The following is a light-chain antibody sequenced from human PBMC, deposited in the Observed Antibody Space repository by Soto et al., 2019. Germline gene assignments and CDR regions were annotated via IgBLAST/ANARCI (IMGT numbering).Light chain of an antibody. V-gene: IGLV2-14*01. Sequence: QSALTQPASASGSPGQSITIPCTGTSSDVGGYDYVSWYQQYPGKAPKLLIYEVTNRPSRVSNRFSGSKSGNTASLTISGLQTDDEADYYCSSFTVSVAWVFGGGTKLTVL. J-gene: IGLJ3*02. CDR2: EVT. CDR1: SSDVGGYDY. CDR3: SSFTVSVAWV.